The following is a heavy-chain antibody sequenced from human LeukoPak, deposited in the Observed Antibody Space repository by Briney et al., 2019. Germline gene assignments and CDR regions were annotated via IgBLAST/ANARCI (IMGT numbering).Heavy chain of an antibody. J-gene: IGHJ4*02. CDR1: RYTFTNYY. V-gene: IGHV1-46*01. CDR3: ANLIPAAMPDFDY. Sequence: ASVTVSCTASRYTFTNYYIHWVRQAPGQGLEWMGITNPSGGSTSYAQKFQGRVTMTRDTSTSTVYMELSSLRSEDTAVYYCANLIPAAMPDFDYWGQGTLVTVSS. CDR2: TNPSGGST. D-gene: IGHD2-2*01.